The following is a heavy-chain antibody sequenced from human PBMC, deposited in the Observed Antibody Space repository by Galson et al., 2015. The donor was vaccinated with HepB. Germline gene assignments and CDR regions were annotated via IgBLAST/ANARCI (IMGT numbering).Heavy chain of an antibody. Sequence: SLRLSCAASGFTFDDYAMHWVRQAPGKGLEWVSGISWNSGSIGYADSVKGRFTISRDNAKNSLYLQMNSLRAEDTALYYCAKDTSKIVVVSNFDYWGQGTLATVSS. V-gene: IGHV3-9*01. CDR2: ISWNSGSI. D-gene: IGHD3-22*01. CDR3: AKDTSKIVVVSNFDY. CDR1: GFTFDDYA. J-gene: IGHJ4*02.